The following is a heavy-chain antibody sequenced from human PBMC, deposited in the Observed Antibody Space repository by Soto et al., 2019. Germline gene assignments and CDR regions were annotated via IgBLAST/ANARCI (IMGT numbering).Heavy chain of an antibody. CDR3: ARGPSRSSWLIPSYYYYGMDV. Sequence: SVKVSCKASGGTFSSYAISWVRQAPGQGLEWMGGIIPIFGTANYAQKFQGRVTITADESTSTAYMELSSLRSEDTAVYYCARGPSRSSWLIPSYYYYGMDVWGQGTTVTVS. CDR1: GGTFSSYA. J-gene: IGHJ6*02. V-gene: IGHV1-69*13. CDR2: IIPIFGTA. D-gene: IGHD6-13*01.